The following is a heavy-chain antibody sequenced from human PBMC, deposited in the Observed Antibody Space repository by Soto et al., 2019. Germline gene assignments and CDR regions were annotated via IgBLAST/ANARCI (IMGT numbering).Heavy chain of an antibody. J-gene: IGHJ5*02. CDR1: GDNFNAYT. Sequence: QVLLVQSGAEVRKPGSSLKVSCQTSGDNFNAYTINWVRQAPGQGLEWMGGIMPIFAKANYAQKFQGRVTITADESTSTDYMELFDLTFEDTAVYYCARERASGNHDHWGQGTLVTVSS. V-gene: IGHV1-69*01. D-gene: IGHD3-10*01. CDR3: ARERASGNHDH. CDR2: IMPIFAKA.